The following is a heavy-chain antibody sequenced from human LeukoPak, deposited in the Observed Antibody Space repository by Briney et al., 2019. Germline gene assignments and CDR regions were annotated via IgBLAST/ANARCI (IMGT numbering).Heavy chain of an antibody. CDR3: AREITMIVRRFDP. Sequence: SGGSLRPSCAASGFTFSSYSMNWVRQAPGKGLEWVSYISSSSSTIYYADSVKGRFTISRDNAKNSLYLQMNSLRAEDTAVYYCAREITMIVRRFDPWGQGTLVTVSS. CDR1: GFTFSSYS. V-gene: IGHV3-48*04. D-gene: IGHD3-22*01. CDR2: ISSSSSTI. J-gene: IGHJ5*02.